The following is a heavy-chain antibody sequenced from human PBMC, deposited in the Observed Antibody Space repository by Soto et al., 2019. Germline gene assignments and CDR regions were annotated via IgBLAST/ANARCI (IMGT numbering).Heavy chain of an antibody. CDR3: ARDKKGMQSYGMDV. J-gene: IGHJ6*02. V-gene: IGHV1-18*01. CDR1: GDTFTSYA. Sequence: ASVKVSCKASGDTFTSYAMHWVRQAPGQRLEWMGWISASNGNTNYAQKLLGRVTMTTDTSTSTAYMELWSLRSDDTAVYYCARDKKGMQSYGMDVWGQGTTVTISS. CDR2: ISASNGNT.